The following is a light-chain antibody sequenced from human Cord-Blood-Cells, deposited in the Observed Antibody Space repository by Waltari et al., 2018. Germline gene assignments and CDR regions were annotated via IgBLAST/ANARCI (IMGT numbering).Light chain of an antibody. J-gene: IGLJ3*02. CDR3: VLYMGSGISV. Sequence: QTVVTQEPSFSVSPGGTVTLPCGLSSCPVSTSYHPSWYHHPPGHAPRTLIYRTNTLSSGVPDRFSGSILGNKAALTITGAQADDESDYYCVLYMGSGISVFGGGTKLTVL. CDR2: RTN. CDR1: SCPVSTSYH. V-gene: IGLV8-61*01.